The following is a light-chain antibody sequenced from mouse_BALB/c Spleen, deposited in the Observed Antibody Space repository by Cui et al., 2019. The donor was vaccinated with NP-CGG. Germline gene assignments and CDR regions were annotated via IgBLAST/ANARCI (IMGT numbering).Light chain of an antibody. J-gene: IGLJ1*01. CDR2: GTN. CDR1: TGTITTNNF. CDR3: ALWYSNHWV. V-gene: IGLV1*01. Sequence: QAVFTQEFALTTSPGETVTLTCRSSTGTITTNNFANWVQEKPDHLFTGLIGGTNNRAPGVPARFSGSLIGDKAALTITGAQTEDEAIYFCALWYSNHWVFGGGTKLTVL.